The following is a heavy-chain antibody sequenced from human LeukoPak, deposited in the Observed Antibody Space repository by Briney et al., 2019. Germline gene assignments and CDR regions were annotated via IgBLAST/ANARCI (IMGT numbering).Heavy chain of an antibody. Sequence: PGGSLRLSCAASGFTFSSYGMHWVRQAPGKGLEWVAVISYDGSNKYYADSVKGRFTISRDNSKNTLYLQMNSLRAEDTAVYYCAKARSEDWFDPWGQGTLVTVSS. CDR1: GFTFSSYG. CDR2: ISYDGSNK. CDR3: AKARSEDWFDP. V-gene: IGHV3-30*18. J-gene: IGHJ5*02.